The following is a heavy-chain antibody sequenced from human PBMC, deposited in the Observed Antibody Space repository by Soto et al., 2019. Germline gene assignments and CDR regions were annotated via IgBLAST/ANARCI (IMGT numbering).Heavy chain of an antibody. J-gene: IGHJ6*02. D-gene: IGHD5-12*01. V-gene: IGHV3-23*01. CDR2: ISGSGGST. CDR1: GFTFSSYA. Sequence: PGGSLRLSCAASGFTFSSYAMSWVRQAPGKGLEWVSAISGSGGSTYYADSVKGRFTISRDNSKNTLYLQMNSLRAEDTAVYYCAKGRLRRDYYYGMDVRGQGTTVTVSS. CDR3: AKGRLRRDYYYGMDV.